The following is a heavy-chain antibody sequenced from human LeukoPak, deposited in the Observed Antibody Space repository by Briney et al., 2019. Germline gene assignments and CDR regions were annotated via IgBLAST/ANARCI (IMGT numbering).Heavy chain of an antibody. CDR2: IIPIFGTA. V-gene: IGHV1-69*05. Sequence: SVKVSCKASGGTSSSYVISWVRQAPGQGLEWMGGIIPIFGTANYAQKFQGRVTITTDESTSTAYMELSSLRSEDTAVYYCARESREGRVVPAAMGGGYYYYYYMDVWGKGTTVTVSS. CDR3: ARESREGRVVPAAMGGGYYYYYYMDV. D-gene: IGHD2-2*01. CDR1: GGTSSSYV. J-gene: IGHJ6*03.